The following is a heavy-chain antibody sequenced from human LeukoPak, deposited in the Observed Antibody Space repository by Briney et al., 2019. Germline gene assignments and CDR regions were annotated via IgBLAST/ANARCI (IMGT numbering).Heavy chain of an antibody. D-gene: IGHD3-10*01. CDR3: ARELGSGSYSPKRGYYYYYYMDV. V-gene: IGHV3-9*01. J-gene: IGHJ6*03. Sequence: PGRSLRLSCAASGFTFDDYAMHWVRQAPGKGLEWVSGISWNSGSIGYADSVKGRFTISRDNAKNSLYLQMNSLRAEDTAVYYCARELGSGSYSPKRGYYYYYYMDVWGKGTTVTVSS. CDR1: GFTFDDYA. CDR2: ISWNSGSI.